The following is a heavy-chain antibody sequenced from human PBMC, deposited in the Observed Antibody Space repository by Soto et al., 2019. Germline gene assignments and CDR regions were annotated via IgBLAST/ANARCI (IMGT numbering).Heavy chain of an antibody. V-gene: IGHV3-33*06. J-gene: IGHJ4*02. CDR1: GFTFSSYG. CDR2: IWYDGSNK. D-gene: IGHD3-10*01. CDR3: VKDRGPTYIRDYFDY. Sequence: GGSLRLSCAASGFTFSSYGMHWVRQAPGKGLEWVAVIWYDGSNKYYADSVKGRFTISRDNSKNTLYLQMNSLRAEDTAVYYCVKDRGPTYIRDYFDYWGQGTLVTVSS.